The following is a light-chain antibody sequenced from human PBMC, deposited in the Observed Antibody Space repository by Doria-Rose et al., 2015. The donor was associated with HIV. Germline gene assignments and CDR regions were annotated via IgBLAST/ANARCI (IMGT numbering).Light chain of an antibody. Sequence: MLTHPHSVSESPGETVTISCTRSSGSIASNYVQWYQQRPGSSPTTVIYEDNQRPSGVPDRFSGSIDSSSNSASLTISGLKTEDEADYYCQSYDSSTWVFGGGTKLTV. V-gene: IGLV6-57*01. J-gene: IGLJ3*02. CDR1: SGSIASNY. CDR2: EDN. CDR3: QSYDSSTWV.